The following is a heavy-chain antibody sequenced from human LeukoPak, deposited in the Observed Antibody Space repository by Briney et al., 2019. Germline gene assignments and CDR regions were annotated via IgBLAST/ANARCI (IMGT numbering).Heavy chain of an antibody. D-gene: IGHD1-26*01. J-gene: IGHJ4*02. V-gene: IGHV3-23*01. CDR2: ISDSGANT. CDR1: GFTFSTYA. Sequence: PGGSLRLSCSAPGFTFSTYAMSWVRQAPGEGLGWVSVISDSGANTYYSDSVKGRFTISRDNSKNTVYLQMNSLRAEDTAIYYCVKDSSGTSGNYDYFDYWGQGTLVTVSS. CDR3: VKDSSGTSGNYDYFDY.